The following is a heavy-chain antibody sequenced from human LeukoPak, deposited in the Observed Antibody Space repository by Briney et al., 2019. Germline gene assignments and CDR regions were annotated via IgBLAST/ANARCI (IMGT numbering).Heavy chain of an antibody. CDR1: GFTFSSYV. J-gene: IGHJ6*03. Sequence: PGRSLRLSCAASGFTFSSYVMHWVRQAPGKGLEWVAIISYDGSNEYYADSVKGRFTISRDNSKNTLYLQMNSLRAEDTAVYYCARDSLYYDSSGYDYYYYYYMDVWGKGTTVTVSS. V-gene: IGHV3-30*04. CDR3: ARDSLYYDSSGYDYYYYYYMDV. CDR2: ISYDGSNE. D-gene: IGHD3-22*01.